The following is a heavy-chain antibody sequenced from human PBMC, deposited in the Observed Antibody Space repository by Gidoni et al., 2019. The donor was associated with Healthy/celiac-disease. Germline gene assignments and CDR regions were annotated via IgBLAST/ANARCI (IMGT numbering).Heavy chain of an antibody. J-gene: IGHJ4*02. V-gene: IGHV1-46*03. D-gene: IGHD6-6*01. CDR2: INPSGGST. CDR1: GYSFTSYY. Sequence: QVQLVLSGAEVKKPGAPVKVSCKASGYSFTSYYMHWVRQAPGQGLGWMGIINPSGGSTSYAQKFQGRVTMTRDTSTSTVYMELSSLGSEDTAVYYCARDRVSGSSSSYFDYWGQGTLVTVSS. CDR3: ARDRVSGSSSSYFDY.